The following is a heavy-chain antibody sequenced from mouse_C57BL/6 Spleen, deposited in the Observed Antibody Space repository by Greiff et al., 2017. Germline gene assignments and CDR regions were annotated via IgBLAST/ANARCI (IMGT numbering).Heavy chain of an antibody. J-gene: IGHJ1*01. V-gene: IGHV1-42*01. D-gene: IGHD1-1*01. CDR3: ARGGFYYDGSSLLTWYIDV. CDR1: GYSFTGYY. Sequence: EVQLQQSGPELVKPGASVKISCKASGYSFTGYYMNWVKQSPEKSLEWIGEINPSTGGTTYNQKFKAKATLSVDKSSSTAYMQLKSLTSEDSAVYYCARGGFYYDGSSLLTWYIDVWGPGTTVTVSS. CDR2: INPSTGGT.